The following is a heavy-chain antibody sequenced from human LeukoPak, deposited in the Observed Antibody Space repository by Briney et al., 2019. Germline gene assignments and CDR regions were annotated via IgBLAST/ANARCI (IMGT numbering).Heavy chain of an antibody. CDR2: IYYSGST. CDR3: ARTTVTAGWFDP. CDR1: GGSISSYY. V-gene: IGHV4-59*08. Sequence: SETLSLTCTVSGGSISSYYWSWIRQPPGKGLEWIGYIYYSGSTNYNPSLKSRVTISVDTSKNQFSLKLSSVTAADTAVYYCARTTVTAGWFDPWGQGTLVTVSS. D-gene: IGHD4-17*01. J-gene: IGHJ5*02.